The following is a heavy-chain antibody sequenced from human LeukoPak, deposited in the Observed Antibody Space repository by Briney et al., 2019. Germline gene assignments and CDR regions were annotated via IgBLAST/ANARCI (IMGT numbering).Heavy chain of an antibody. CDR2: IRSKTDGGTT. CDR1: GFTFNNAW. V-gene: IGHV3-15*01. CDR3: TTGSRDPGDY. J-gene: IGHJ4*02. Sequence: GGSLRLSCAASGFTFNNAWMSWVRQAPGKGLEWVGHIRSKTDGGTTDYAAPVKGRFTISRDESKNTLYLQMNSLTTHDTAVYYCTTGSRDPGDYWGQGTLVTVSS.